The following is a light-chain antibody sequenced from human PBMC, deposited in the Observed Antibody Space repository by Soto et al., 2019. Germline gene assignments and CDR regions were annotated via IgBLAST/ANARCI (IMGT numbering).Light chain of an antibody. CDR3: QQYGSSSCT. J-gene: IGKJ2*02. Sequence: EIVLTQSPGTLSLSPGERATLSCRASQSITSSYLTWYQHKPGQAPRLLIYGASSRATGIPDRFSGSGSGTDFTLTISRLEPEDFAVYYCQQYGSSSCTFGQGTQLEIK. V-gene: IGKV3-20*01. CDR2: GAS. CDR1: QSITSSY.